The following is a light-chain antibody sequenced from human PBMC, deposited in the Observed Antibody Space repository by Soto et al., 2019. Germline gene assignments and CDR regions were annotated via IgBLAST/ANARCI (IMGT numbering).Light chain of an antibody. CDR1: QSVSSSS. Sequence: EIVLTQSPGTLSLSPGERATLSCRASQSVSSSSLAWYQQKRGQASRLLIHDASSRATGIPDRFSGSGSGTDFTLTISRLEPEDFAVYYCQQYGGSPRTFGQGIKVEVK. CDR2: DAS. CDR3: QQYGGSPRT. J-gene: IGKJ1*01. V-gene: IGKV3-20*01.